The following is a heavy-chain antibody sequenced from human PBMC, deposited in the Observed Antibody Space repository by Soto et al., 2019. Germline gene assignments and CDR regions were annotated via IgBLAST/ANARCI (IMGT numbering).Heavy chain of an antibody. Sequence: SETLSLTCTISGGAIGSHYWTWIRQPAGKGLEWIGRIYGSGSTKYNPSLQSRVXMSLDTSKNQFTLRLESVTAADTAVYYCARGQRFSDWFDPWGQGTLVTVSS. CDR1: GGAIGSHY. CDR2: IYGSGST. V-gene: IGHV4-4*07. D-gene: IGHD3-3*01. CDR3: ARGQRFSDWFDP. J-gene: IGHJ5*02.